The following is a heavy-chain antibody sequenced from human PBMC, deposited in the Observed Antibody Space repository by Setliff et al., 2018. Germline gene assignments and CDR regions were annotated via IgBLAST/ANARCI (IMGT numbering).Heavy chain of an antibody. CDR2: INHSGST. CDR3: TVYNTGSSKDHY. J-gene: IGHJ4*02. Sequence: KTSETLSLTCTVSGDSISSNTYYWAWIRQPPGKGLEWIGEINHSGSTNYNPSLKSRVTISVDTSKNQFSLKLSSVTAADTALYYCTVYNTGSSKDHYWGQGTPVTVSS. D-gene: IGHD2-8*02. CDR1: GDSISSNTYY. V-gene: IGHV4-39*07.